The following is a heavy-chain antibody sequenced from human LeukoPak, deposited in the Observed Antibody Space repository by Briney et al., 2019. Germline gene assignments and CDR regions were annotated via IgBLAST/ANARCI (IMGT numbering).Heavy chain of an antibody. J-gene: IGHJ4*02. CDR1: GFTFSSYA. V-gene: IGHV3-23*01. D-gene: IGHD6-19*01. CDR2: ISGSGGST. Sequence: GASLRLSCAASGFTFSSYAMSWVRQAPGKGLEWVSAISGSGGSTYYADSVKGRFTISRDNSKNTLYLQMNSLRAEDTAVYYCAKDRVIAVAGIGDYWGQGTPVTVSS. CDR3: AKDRVIAVAGIGDY.